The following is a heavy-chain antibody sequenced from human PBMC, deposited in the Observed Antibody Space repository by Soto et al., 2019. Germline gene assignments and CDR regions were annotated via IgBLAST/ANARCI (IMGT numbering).Heavy chain of an antibody. CDR1: GYSISSGYY. D-gene: IGHD3-3*01. J-gene: IGHJ4*02. CDR2: IYHSGST. Sequence: ETLSLTCAVSGYSISSGYYWGWIRQPPGKGLEWIGSIYHSGSTYYNPSLKSRVTISVDTSKNQFSLKLSSVTAADTAVYYCARDPYYDFWSGSFDYWGQGTLVTVSS. CDR3: ARDPYYDFWSGSFDY. V-gene: IGHV4-38-2*02.